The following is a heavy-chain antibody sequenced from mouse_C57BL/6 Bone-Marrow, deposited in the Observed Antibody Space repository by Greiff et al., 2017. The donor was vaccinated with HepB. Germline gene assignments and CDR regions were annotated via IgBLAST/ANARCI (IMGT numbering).Heavy chain of an antibody. Sequence: QVQLKQPGAELVKPGASVKLSCKASGYTFTSYWMHWVKQRPGQGLEWIGMIHPNSGSTNYNEKFKSKATLTVDKSSSTAYMQLSSLTSEDSAVYYCARGDYGTGFAYWGQGTLVTVSA. D-gene: IGHD1-1*01. CDR2: IHPNSGST. CDR1: GYTFTSYW. CDR3: ARGDYGTGFAY. J-gene: IGHJ3*01. V-gene: IGHV1-64*01.